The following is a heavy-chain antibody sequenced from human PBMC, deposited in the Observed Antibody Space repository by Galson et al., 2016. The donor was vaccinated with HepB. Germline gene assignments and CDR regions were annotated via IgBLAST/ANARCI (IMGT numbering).Heavy chain of an antibody. CDR3: ARDHGVGAKAAFDI. CDR2: ISYDGSNK. V-gene: IGHV3-30-3*01. J-gene: IGHJ3*02. D-gene: IGHD1-26*01. CDR1: GFTFSSYA. Sequence: SLRLSCAASGFTFSSYAMHRVRQAPGKGLEWVAVISYDGSNKYYADSVKGRFTTSRDNSKNTQYLQMNSLRAEDTAVYYCARDHGVGAKAAFDIWGQGTMVTVSS.